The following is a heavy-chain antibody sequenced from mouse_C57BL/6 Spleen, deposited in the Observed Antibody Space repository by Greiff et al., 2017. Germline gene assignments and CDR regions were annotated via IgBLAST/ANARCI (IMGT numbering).Heavy chain of an antibody. Sequence: QVQLKQSGAELVKPGASVKMSCKASGYTFTSYWITWVKQRPGQGLEWIGDIYPGSGSTNYNEKFKSKATLTVDTSSSTAYMQLSSLTSEDSAVYYCARSGATVVARGWYFDVWGTGTTVTVSS. CDR2: IYPGSGST. V-gene: IGHV1-55*01. CDR3: ARSGATVVARGWYFDV. J-gene: IGHJ1*03. CDR1: GYTFTSYW. D-gene: IGHD1-1*01.